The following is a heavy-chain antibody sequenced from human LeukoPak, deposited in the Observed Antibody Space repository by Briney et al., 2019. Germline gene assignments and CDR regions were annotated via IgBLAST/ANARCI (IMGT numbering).Heavy chain of an antibody. CDR1: GGSISSYY. CDR3: ASSAYDFRTDAFDI. Sequence: SETLSLTCTVSGGSISSYYWSWIRQPPGKGLEWIGYIHYSGSTNYNPSLKSRVTISVDTSKHQFSLRLSSVTAADTAVYYCASSAYDFRTDAFDIWGQGTMVTVSS. CDR2: IHYSGST. J-gene: IGHJ3*02. D-gene: IGHD5-12*01. V-gene: IGHV4-59*01.